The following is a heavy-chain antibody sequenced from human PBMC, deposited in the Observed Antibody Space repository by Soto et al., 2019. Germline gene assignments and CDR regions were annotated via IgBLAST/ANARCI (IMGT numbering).Heavy chain of an antibody. Sequence: GGSLRLSCAVSGFTFSTHGMHWVRQAPGKGLEWVAVIWYDGSHQYYADSVKGRFTIARDNSKNMLYLQMNSLRVEDTAVYYCARDLGTFNYGSSYFDYWGQGTPVTVSS. CDR2: IWYDGSHQ. CDR1: GFTFSTHG. CDR3: ARDLGTFNYGSSYFDY. V-gene: IGHV3-33*08. J-gene: IGHJ4*02. D-gene: IGHD3-10*01.